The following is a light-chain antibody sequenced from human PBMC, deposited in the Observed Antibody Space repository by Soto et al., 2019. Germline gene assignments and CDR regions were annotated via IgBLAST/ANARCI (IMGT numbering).Light chain of an antibody. V-gene: IGKV3-15*01. J-gene: IGKJ1*01. Sequence: TQSQATMSVSTGKGVTLSCRASQSVSSNLARYQQRPGQAPRLLIYGASTRATGIPARFSGSGSGTEFTLTISSLQPDDSATYYCQQYNRYSTFGQGTKVDI. CDR3: QQYNRYST. CDR1: QSVSSN. CDR2: GAS.